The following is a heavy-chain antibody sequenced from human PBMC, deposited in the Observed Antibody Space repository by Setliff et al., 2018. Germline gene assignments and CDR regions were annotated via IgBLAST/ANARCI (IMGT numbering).Heavy chain of an antibody. CDR1: GSSFSSYT. CDR2: FIPMEGRA. D-gene: IGHD3-22*01. V-gene: IGHV1-69*08. Sequence: SVKVSCKASGSSFSSYTISWVRQAPGQGLEWMGRFIPMEGRADYAQSFQGRVTIIADKSTSTVYMELSSLRSEDTAVYYCARDDSSGYHTTYFDYWGQGTLVTVS. CDR3: ARDDSSGYHTTYFDY. J-gene: IGHJ4*02.